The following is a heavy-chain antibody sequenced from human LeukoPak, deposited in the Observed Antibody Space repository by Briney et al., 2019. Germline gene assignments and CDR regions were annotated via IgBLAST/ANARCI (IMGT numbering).Heavy chain of an antibody. CDR3: ARAVSTKYYYDSSGYYFLRAFDI. D-gene: IGHD3-22*01. V-gene: IGHV1-2*02. Sequence: GASVKVSCKASGYTFTAYYIHWVRQAPGQGLEWVGWINPDSGGTNSAQKFRGRVTMTRDTSISTAYMELSRLTSDETAVYYCARAVSTKYYYDSSGYYFLRAFDIWGQGTMVTVSS. CDR1: GYTFTAYY. CDR2: INPDSGGT. J-gene: IGHJ3*02.